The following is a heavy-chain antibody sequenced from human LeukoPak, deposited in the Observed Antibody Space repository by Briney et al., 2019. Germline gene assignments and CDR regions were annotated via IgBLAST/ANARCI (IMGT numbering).Heavy chain of an antibody. V-gene: IGHV3-30*18. D-gene: IGHD6-13*01. J-gene: IGHJ3*02. CDR2: ISYDGSNK. Sequence: GESLRLSCAASGFTFSGYGMHWVRQAPGKGLEWVAVISYDGSNKYYADSVKGRFTISRDNSKNTLYLQMNSLRAEDTAVYYCAKDREGRRSSSWYYGAFDIWGQGTMVTVSS. CDR1: GFTFSGYG. CDR3: AKDREGRRSSSWYYGAFDI.